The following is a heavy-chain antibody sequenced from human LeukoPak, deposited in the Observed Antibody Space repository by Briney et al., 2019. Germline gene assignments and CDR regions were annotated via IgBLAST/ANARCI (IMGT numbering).Heavy chain of an antibody. J-gene: IGHJ4*02. D-gene: IGHD3-22*01. Sequence: GGSLRLSCAASGFTFSSYAMHWVRQAPGKGLEWVAVISYDGSNKYYADSVKGRFTISRDNSKDTLYLQMSSLRAEDTAVYYCARDRQLVVITIGYFDYWGQGTLVTVSS. CDR2: ISYDGSNK. CDR3: ARDRQLVVITIGYFDY. V-gene: IGHV3-30*15. CDR1: GFTFSSYA.